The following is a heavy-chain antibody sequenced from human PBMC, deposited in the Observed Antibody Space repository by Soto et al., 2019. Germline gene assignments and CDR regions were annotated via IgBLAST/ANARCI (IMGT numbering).Heavy chain of an antibody. CDR3: ATSYCGNECQPNRAFYYFGWDV. J-gene: IGHJ6*02. CDR1: GGTCSDFT. Sequence: QVQLVQSGAEVRKPGSSVKVSCRASGGTCSDFTVTWVRQAPGQGLEWMGGINPILEATKYAQTFQDRVTFTADESTSTVFMEFSSLRSEDTTVNFCATSYCGNECQPNRAFYYFGWDVWGQGTKVTVSS. D-gene: IGHD2-21*01. CDR2: INPILEAT. V-gene: IGHV1-69*01.